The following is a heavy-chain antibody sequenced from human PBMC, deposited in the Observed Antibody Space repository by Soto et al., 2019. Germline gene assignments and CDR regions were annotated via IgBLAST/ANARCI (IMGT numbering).Heavy chain of an antibody. J-gene: IGHJ4*02. V-gene: IGHV1-2*04. CDR1: GYTFTGYD. CDR3: ARALWGQWELDY. CDR2: INPNSGGT. D-gene: IGHD1-26*01. Sequence: ASVKVSCKASGYTFTGYDMHWVRQAPGQGLEWMGWINPNSGGTNYAQKFQGWFTMTRDTSISTAYMELSRLRSDDTAVYYCARALWGQWELDYWGQGTLVTVSS.